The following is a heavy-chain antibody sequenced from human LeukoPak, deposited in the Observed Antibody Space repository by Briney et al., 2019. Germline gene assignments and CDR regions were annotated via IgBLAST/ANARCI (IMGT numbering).Heavy chain of an antibody. D-gene: IGHD4-23*01. J-gene: IGHJ5*02. V-gene: IGHV3-30*18. Sequence: GGSLRLSCAASGFTFNNYGMHWVRQAPGKGLEWVAVMSFDGSNKYYAESVKGRFTVSRDNSKNTLYLQMNSLRAEDTAIYYCAKDVDGGNSPSWFDPRGQGTLVTVSP. CDR1: GFTFNNYG. CDR2: MSFDGSNK. CDR3: AKDVDGGNSPSWFDP.